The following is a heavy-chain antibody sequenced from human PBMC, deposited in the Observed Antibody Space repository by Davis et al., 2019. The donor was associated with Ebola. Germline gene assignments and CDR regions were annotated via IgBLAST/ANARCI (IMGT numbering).Heavy chain of an antibody. CDR1: GFTFSSYP. V-gene: IGHV3-23*01. CDR3: ARDQYSGSEGAFDI. Sequence: PGGSLRLSCAASGFTFSSYPMSWVRQGQGKGLEWVSAIMGSGGSTYYADSVKGRFTISRDNSKNTLYLQMNSLRGEATAVYYCARDQYSGSEGAFDIWGQGTMVTVSS. CDR2: IMGSGGST. D-gene: IGHD1-26*01. J-gene: IGHJ3*02.